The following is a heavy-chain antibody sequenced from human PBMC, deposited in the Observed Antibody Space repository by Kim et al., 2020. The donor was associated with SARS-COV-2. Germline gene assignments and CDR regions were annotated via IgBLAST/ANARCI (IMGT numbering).Heavy chain of an antibody. CDR3: TRVAHWSGGSCWFDP. D-gene: IGHD2-15*01. Sequence: ASVKGRCTISRDDSKSIAYLQINSLKTEDTAMYYCTRVAHWSGGSCWFDPWGQGTLVTVSS. V-gene: IGHV3-49*02. J-gene: IGHJ5*02.